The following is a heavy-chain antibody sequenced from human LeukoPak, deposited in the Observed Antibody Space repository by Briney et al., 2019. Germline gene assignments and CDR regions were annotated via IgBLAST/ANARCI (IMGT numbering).Heavy chain of an antibody. CDR1: GFTFSSYA. CDR2: ISGSGGST. V-gene: IGHV3-23*01. J-gene: IGHJ4*02. CDR3: AKEYDNSGYYYVAY. Sequence: PGGSRRLSCVASGFTFSSYAMSWVRQAPGKGLEWVSAISGSGGSTYYADSVKVRFTISRDNSKNTLYLQMNSLRAEDTAIYYCAKEYDNSGYYYVAYWGQGTLVTVSS. D-gene: IGHD3-22*01.